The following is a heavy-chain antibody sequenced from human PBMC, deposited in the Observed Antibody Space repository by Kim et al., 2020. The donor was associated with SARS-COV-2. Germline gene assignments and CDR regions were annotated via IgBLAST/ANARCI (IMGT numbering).Heavy chain of an antibody. J-gene: IGHJ6*02. Sequence: SETLSLTCAVSGGSISSSNWWSWVRQPPGKGLEWIGEIYHSGSTNYNPSLKSRVTISVDKSKNQFSLKLSSVTAADTAVYYCAILNPLPDELAAGSVDYYYYYGMDVWGQGTTVTVSS. CDR1: GGSISSSNW. CDR2: IYHSGST. D-gene: IGHD2-15*01. V-gene: IGHV4-4*02. CDR3: AILNPLPDELAAGSVDYYYYYGMDV.